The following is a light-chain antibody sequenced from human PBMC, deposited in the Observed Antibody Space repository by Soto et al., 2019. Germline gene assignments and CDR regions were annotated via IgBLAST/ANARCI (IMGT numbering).Light chain of an antibody. Sequence: EIVLTQSPGTLSLSPVERGTLACMASQSVSSSYLAWYLQKPGQAPRRLIYCAASRATGSPDRCIGSGSGTDFTLTISSLEPEDFAVYYCQQRPNWRRTFGQGTKVDIK. CDR1: QSVSSSY. CDR2: CAA. J-gene: IGKJ1*01. V-gene: IGKV3D-20*02. CDR3: QQRPNWRRT.